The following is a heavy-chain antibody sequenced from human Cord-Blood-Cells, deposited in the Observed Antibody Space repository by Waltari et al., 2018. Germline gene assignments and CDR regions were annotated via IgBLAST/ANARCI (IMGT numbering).Heavy chain of an antibody. CDR1: GWSFSGYY. CDR3: ARSIAVAGQVDY. CDR2: INHSGST. D-gene: IGHD6-19*01. J-gene: IGHJ4*02. Sequence: QVQLQQWGAGLLKPSETLSLTCAVYGWSFSGYYWSWIRQPPGKGLEWIGEINHSGSTNYNPSLKSRVTISVDTSKNQFSLKLSSVTAADTAVYYCARSIAVAGQVDYWGQGTLVTVSS. V-gene: IGHV4-34*01.